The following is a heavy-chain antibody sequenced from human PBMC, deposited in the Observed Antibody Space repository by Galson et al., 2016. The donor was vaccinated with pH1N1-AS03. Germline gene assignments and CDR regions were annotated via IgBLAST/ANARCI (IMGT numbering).Heavy chain of an antibody. CDR1: GDSMDSSSYH. V-gene: IGHV4-39*01. D-gene: IGHD5-24*01. CDR2: VYYSGRT. J-gene: IGHJ5*02. Sequence: KTLSLTCSVSGDSMDSSSYHWGWIRQPPGKGLEWIGTVYYSGRTYYNPSLNRRVTISVDVSRRHFSLKLKSVSATDTGVYYCARQATPEGWLHYTWFDPWGQGTLVTVSS. CDR3: ARQATPEGWLHYTWFDP.